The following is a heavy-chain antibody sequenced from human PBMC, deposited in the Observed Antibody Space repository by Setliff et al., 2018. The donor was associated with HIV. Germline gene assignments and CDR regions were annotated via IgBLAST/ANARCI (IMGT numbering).Heavy chain of an antibody. D-gene: IGHD3-3*01. CDR3: ASSTITIFGVVPYYFDY. Sequence: ASVKVSCKASGSTFSGYAFHWVRQAPGQRLEWMGWINAGNGKTKYSQKFQSRVTITRDTSASTAYMELHSLRSEDTAIYYCASSTITIFGVVPYYFDYWGQGTLVTVSS. V-gene: IGHV1-3*01. J-gene: IGHJ4*02. CDR1: GSTFSGYA. CDR2: INAGNGKT.